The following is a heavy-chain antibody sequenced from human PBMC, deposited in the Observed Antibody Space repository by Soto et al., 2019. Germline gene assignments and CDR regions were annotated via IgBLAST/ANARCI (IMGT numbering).Heavy chain of an antibody. J-gene: IGHJ5*02. D-gene: IGHD5-12*01. V-gene: IGHV4-31*03. CDR2: IYYSGST. Sequence: SETLSLTCTVSGGSISSGGYYWSWIRQHPGKGLEWIGYIYYSGSTYYNPSLKSRVTISVDTSKNQFSLKLSSVTAADTAVYYCARSHLVDIVATGGNWFDPWGQGTLVTVYS. CDR3: ARSHLVDIVATGGNWFDP. CDR1: GGSISSGGYY.